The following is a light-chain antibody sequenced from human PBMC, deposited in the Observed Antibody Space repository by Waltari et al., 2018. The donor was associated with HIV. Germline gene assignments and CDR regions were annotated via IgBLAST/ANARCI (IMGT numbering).Light chain of an antibody. V-gene: IGKV2-28*01. CDR3: MQSLQTPA. CDR1: LSLLNKNGFSY. J-gene: IGKJ1*01. CDR2: LAS. Sequence: DIALIQAPVSLSVTPGKSASISCRSSLSLLNKNGFSYLDWYLQKAGQSPQLLIYLASTRAPGVPDRFSGSGSGTDFTLTISRVEPEDVGVFYCMQSLQTPAFGQGTRVEI.